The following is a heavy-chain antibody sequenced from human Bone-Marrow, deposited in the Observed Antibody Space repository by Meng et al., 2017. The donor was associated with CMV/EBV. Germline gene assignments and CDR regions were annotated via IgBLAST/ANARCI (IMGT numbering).Heavy chain of an antibody. CDR1: GGTFSSYT. CDR3: ARAPIQYDFWSGYSHTPFYY. J-gene: IGHJ4*02. D-gene: IGHD3-3*01. CDR2: IIPILGIA. V-gene: IGHV1-69*02. Sequence: SVKVSCKASGGTFSSYTISWVRQAPGQGLEWMGRIIPILGIANYAQKFQGRVTITADKSTSTAYMELSSLRSEDTAVYYCARAPIQYDFWSGYSHTPFYYWGQGTLVTVSS.